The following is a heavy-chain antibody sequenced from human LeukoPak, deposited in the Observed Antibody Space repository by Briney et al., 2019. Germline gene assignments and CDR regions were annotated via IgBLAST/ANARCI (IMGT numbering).Heavy chain of an antibody. Sequence: GGSLRLSCAASGFTFSTYWMRWVRHAPGKGLVWVSRINSDGSSTSYADSVKGRFTISRDDSKNTLFLQMNSLGAEDTAVYYCAKSTTASCYSGSHYWGQGTLVTVSS. CDR2: INSDGSST. V-gene: IGHV3-74*01. D-gene: IGHD2-15*01. CDR3: AKSTTASCYSGSHY. CDR1: GFTFSTYW. J-gene: IGHJ4*02.